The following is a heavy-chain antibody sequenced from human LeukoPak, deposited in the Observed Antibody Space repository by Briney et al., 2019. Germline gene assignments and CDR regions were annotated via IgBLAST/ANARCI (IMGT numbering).Heavy chain of an antibody. CDR1: GGSISSGSYY. J-gene: IGHJ5*02. CDR3: ARVGSSGWYEGANWFDP. Sequence: PSQTLSLTCTVSGGSISSGSYYWSWIRQPAGKGLEWIGRIYTSGSTNYNPSLKSRVTISVDTSKNQFSLKLSSVTAADTAVYYCARVGSSGWYEGANWFDPWGQGTLVTVSP. D-gene: IGHD6-19*01. V-gene: IGHV4-61*02. CDR2: IYTSGST.